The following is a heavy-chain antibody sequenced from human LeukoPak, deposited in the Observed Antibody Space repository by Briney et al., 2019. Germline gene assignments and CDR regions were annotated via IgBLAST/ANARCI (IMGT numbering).Heavy chain of an antibody. J-gene: IGHJ6*04. V-gene: IGHV4-59*01. CDR2: IYYSGST. CDR1: GGSISSYY. D-gene: IGHD6-6*01. Sequence: SETLSLTCTVPGGSISSYYWSWIRQPPGKGLEWIGYIYYSGSTNYNPSLKSRVTISVDTSKNQFSLKLSSVTAADTAVYYCARDSNPYSISSFDVWGKGTTVTVSS. CDR3: ARDSNPYSISSFDV.